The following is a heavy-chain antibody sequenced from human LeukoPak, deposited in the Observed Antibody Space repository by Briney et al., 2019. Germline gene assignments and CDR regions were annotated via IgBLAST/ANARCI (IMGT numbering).Heavy chain of an antibody. J-gene: IGHJ4*02. CDR3: AKTLGYCSGGSCYSYYFDH. D-gene: IGHD2-15*01. V-gene: IGHV3-23*01. CDR1: GFTFSSYG. Sequence: GGSLRLSCVVSGFTFSSYGMTWVRQAPGRGLEWVSVISGSGSSSYYADSVKGRFTISRDNSKNTLYLQMNSLRAEDTAVYYCAKTLGYCSGGSCYSYYFDHWGQGALVSVSS. CDR2: ISGSGSSS.